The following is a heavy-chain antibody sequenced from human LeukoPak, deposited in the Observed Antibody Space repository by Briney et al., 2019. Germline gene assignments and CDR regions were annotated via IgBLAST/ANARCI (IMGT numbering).Heavy chain of an antibody. CDR3: ARQRPILLWFGELIKGWFDP. V-gene: IGHV4-34*01. CDR1: GGSFSGYY. Sequence: SETLSLTCAVYGGSFSGYYWSWIRQPPGKGLEWIGEINHSGSTNYNPSLKSRVTIPVDTSKNQFSLKLSSVTAADTAVYYCARQRPILLWFGELIKGWFDPWGQGTLVTVSS. J-gene: IGHJ5*02. D-gene: IGHD3-10*01. CDR2: INHSGST.